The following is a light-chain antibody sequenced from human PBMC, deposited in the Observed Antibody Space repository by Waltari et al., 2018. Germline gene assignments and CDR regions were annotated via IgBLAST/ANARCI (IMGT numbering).Light chain of an antibody. V-gene: IGLV3-21*03. J-gene: IGLJ6*01. CDR2: DDR. CDR1: NSRTYS. CDR3: QVWSGGNDHDYV. Sequence: SYVVTQSPSVSVAPGMTAKISCGGDNSRTYSVHWYQQKAGQAPVLVVYDDRDRPSGVPERFSGSNSGNTATLTLSRVEAGDEADYYCQVWSGGNDHDYVFCSGT.